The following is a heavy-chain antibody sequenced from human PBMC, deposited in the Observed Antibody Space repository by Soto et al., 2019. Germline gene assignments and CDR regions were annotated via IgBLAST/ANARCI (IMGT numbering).Heavy chain of an antibody. CDR1: GFTFNSYW. J-gene: IGHJ3*02. D-gene: IGHD3-22*01. V-gene: IGHV3-7*04. CDR3: ARGDYYDSSGPFSDAFDI. Sequence: PGGSLRLSCAASGFTFNSYWMSWVRQAPGKGLEWVANIKPDGSERWYVETVKGRFTISRDNAKNSLYLQMNSLRAEDTAVYYCARGDYYDSSGPFSDAFDIWGQGTMVTVSS. CDR2: IKPDGSER.